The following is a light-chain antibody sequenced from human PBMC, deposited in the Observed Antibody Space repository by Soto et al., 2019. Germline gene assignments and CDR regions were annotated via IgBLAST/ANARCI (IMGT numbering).Light chain of an antibody. CDR1: SSNIGAGYD. J-gene: IGLJ1*01. Sequence: QSVLTQPPSVSGAPGQRVTISCTGSSSNIGAGYDVHWYQQLPGTAPKLLIYGNSNRPSGVPDRLSGPKSGPSASRATPGLRAGDGADYSSQSFDSSRGGFYFFGPGPKPPV. V-gene: IGLV1-40*01. CDR3: QSFDSSRGGFYF. CDR2: GNS.